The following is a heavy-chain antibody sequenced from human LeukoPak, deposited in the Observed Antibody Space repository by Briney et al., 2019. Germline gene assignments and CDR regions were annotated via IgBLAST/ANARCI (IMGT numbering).Heavy chain of an antibody. CDR3: ARRQPPSYYDRDV. J-gene: IGHJ6*02. D-gene: IGHD6-13*01. Sequence: GGSLRLSCAASGFTLTTFGMHWVRQAPGEGRGWEAVIWSVGSRKLYAGFVKGRFNIYRDNSKNTLYLQMNSLRAEDTAVYYCARRQPPSYYDRDVWGQGTTVSVSS. V-gene: IGHV3-33*01. CDR1: GFTLTTFG. CDR2: IWSVGSRK.